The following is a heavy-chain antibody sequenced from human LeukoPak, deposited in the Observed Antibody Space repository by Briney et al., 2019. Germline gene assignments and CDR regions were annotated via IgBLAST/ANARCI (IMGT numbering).Heavy chain of an antibody. V-gene: IGHV4-59*08. J-gene: IGHJ5*02. CDR1: GGSISSYY. CDR2: IYYGGGT. CDR3: AGEDKFGSDNWFDP. Sequence: SETLSLTCTVSGGSISSYYWSWIRQPPGKGLEWIGYIYYGGGTNYNPSLKSRVTISVDTSKNQFSLKLSSVTAADTAVYYCAGEDKFGSDNWFDPWGQGTLVTVSS. D-gene: IGHD3-10*01.